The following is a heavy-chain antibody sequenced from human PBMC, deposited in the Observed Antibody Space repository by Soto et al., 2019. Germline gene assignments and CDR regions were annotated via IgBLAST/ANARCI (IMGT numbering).Heavy chain of an antibody. V-gene: IGHV1-69*13. Sequence: SVKVSCKASGGTFSSYAISWVRQAPGQGLEWMGGIIPIFGTANYAQKFQGRVTITADESTSTAYMELSSLRSEDTAVYYCARQYCGGDCPMPWPSWGQGTLVTVSS. D-gene: IGHD2-21*02. J-gene: IGHJ5*02. CDR3: ARQYCGGDCPMPWPS. CDR2: IIPIFGTA. CDR1: GGTFSSYA.